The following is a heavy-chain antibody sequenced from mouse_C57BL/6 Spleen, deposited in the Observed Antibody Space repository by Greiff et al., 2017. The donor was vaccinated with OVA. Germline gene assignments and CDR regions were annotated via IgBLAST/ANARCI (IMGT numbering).Heavy chain of an antibody. CDR3: ARVPDYDGRPPYAMDY. J-gene: IGHJ4*01. D-gene: IGHD2-4*01. V-gene: IGHV5-17*01. Sequence: EVKLMESGGGLVKPGGSLKLSCAASGFTFSDYGMHWVRQAPEKGLEWVAYISSGSSTIYYADTVKGRFTISRDNAKNTLFLQMTSLRSEDTAMYYCARVPDYDGRPPYAMDYWGQGTSVTVSS. CDR2: ISSGSSTI. CDR1: GFTFSDYG.